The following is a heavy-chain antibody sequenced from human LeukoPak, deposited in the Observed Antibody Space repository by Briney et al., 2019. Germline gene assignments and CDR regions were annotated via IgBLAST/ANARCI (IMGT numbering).Heavy chain of an antibody. CDR2: FFSDTGKT. CDR3: AKRGAGSGGLHH. J-gene: IGHJ5*02. V-gene: IGHV3-23*01. D-gene: IGHD6-19*01. CDR1: GFSFSIYA. Sequence: GGSLRLSCAASGFSFSIYAMSWVRQAPGKGLEWVSTFFSDTGKTDYADSVKGRFTISRDTSKNTLYLQMNSLRAEDTTVYYCAKRGAGSGGLHHWGQGTLVTVSS.